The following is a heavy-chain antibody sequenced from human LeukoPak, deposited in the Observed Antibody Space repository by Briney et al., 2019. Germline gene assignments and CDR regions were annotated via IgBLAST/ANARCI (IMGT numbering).Heavy chain of an antibody. CDR2: INPSAGST. J-gene: IGHJ4*02. CDR1: GYTFTNYF. CDR3: ATTDRGYYSQFY. V-gene: IGHV1-46*01. D-gene: IGHD3-22*01. Sequence: GASVKVSCKASGYTFTNYFIHWVRQAPGQGLEWMGIINPSAGSTSYAQKFQGRVTMTRYTSTSTVYMELSSLSSEDTTAYYCATTDRGYYSQFYWGRGTLVTVSS.